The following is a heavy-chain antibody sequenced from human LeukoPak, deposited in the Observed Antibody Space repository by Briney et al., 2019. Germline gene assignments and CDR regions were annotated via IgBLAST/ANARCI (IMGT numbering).Heavy chain of an antibody. Sequence: SETLSLTCTVSGGSISCYYWSWIRQPPGKGLEWIRDIYHSGSTNYNPSLKSRVTISVDTSKNQFSLKLSSVTAADTAVYYCAGMTQLRYFDPSGFDPWGQGTLVTVPS. CDR1: GGSISCYY. CDR3: AGMTQLRYFDPSGFDP. V-gene: IGHV4-59*01. J-gene: IGHJ5*02. D-gene: IGHD3-9*01. CDR2: IYHSGST.